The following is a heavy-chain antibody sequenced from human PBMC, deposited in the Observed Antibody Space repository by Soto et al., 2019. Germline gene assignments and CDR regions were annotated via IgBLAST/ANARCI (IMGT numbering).Heavy chain of an antibody. Sequence: QAKLVQSGTEVKKPGASMKVSCKASGSSFATSGISWVRQAPGQGLEWMGWISAYNGKTNSDQQIEDRIIMTTDTSTSRAYVELRSLRSDDAAVYYCASAGQYYGSSGYADGGQGPLVTFPS. CDR3: ASAGQYYGSSGYAD. CDR2: ISAYNGKT. J-gene: IGHJ1*01. CDR1: GSSFATSG. D-gene: IGHD3-22*01. V-gene: IGHV1-18*01.